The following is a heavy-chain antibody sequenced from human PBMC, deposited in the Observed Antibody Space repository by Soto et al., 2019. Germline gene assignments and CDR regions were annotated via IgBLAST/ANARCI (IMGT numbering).Heavy chain of an antibody. CDR2: VNLSGNT. V-gene: IGHV4-34*01. D-gene: IGHD3-16*01. J-gene: IGHJ4*02. CDR3: ARSTTFYNYVWGNSTY. Sequence: SETLSLTCAIYDASFSPYHWSWIRQSPGKGLEWIGEVNLSGNTYYNPSFKTRVTMSVDASKNQFSLKMGSLTAADTAIYYCARSTTFYNYVWGNSTYWGQGALVTVSS. CDR1: DASFSPYH.